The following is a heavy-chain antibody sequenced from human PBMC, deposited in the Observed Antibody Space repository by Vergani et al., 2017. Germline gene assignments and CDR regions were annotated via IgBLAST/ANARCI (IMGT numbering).Heavy chain of an antibody. CDR1: GASIRSSNYY. Sequence: QLQLQESGPGLVTPSATLSLTCSVSGASIRSSNYYWGWIRQPPGKGLEWIASIYYSGSTYYNPSLTSRVTISVDTYKNQFSLKLSTVTAADTAVYFCARHSTVEWLVRLGWIDPWGQGILVTVSS. CDR2: IYYSGST. D-gene: IGHD6-19*01. V-gene: IGHV4-39*01. J-gene: IGHJ5*02. CDR3: ARHSTVEWLVRLGWIDP.